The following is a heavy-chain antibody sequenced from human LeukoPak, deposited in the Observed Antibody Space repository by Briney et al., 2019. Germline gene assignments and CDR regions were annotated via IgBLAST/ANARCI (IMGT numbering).Heavy chain of an antibody. CDR3: ARGVGDGIVVVVADTPDAFDI. CDR2: INHSGST. J-gene: IGHJ3*02. D-gene: IGHD2-15*01. CDR1: GGSFRGYY. V-gene: IGHV4-34*01. Sequence: SETLSLTCAVYGGSFRGYYWSWIRQPPGKGLEWIGEINHSGSTNYNPSLKSRVTISVDTSKDQFSLKLSSVTAADTAVYYCARGVGDGIVVVVADTPDAFDIWGQGTMATVSS.